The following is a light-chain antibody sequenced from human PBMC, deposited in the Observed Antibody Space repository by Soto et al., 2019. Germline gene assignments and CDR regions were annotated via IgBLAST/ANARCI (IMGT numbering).Light chain of an antibody. CDR1: QSISNW. CDR3: QQYNTYWT. CDR2: KAS. J-gene: IGKJ1*01. V-gene: IGKV1-5*03. Sequence: IWMTQSPSLLSASTGDRVTISCRMSQSISNWLAWYQQKPGKAPKLLIYKASNLESGVPSRFNGSGSGTDFTLTISSLQPDDFASYYCQQYNTYWTFGQGTKVDIK.